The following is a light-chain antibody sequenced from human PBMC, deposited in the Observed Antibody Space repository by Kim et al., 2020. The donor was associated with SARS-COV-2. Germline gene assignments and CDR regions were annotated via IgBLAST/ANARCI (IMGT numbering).Light chain of an antibody. V-gene: IGKV3-15*01. Sequence: SPGGRATLSCRASQSVSNTLAWYQQKPGQAPRLLIYDASTRATGIPARFSGSGSGTEFILTVSSLQSEDFAVYYCQQYNNWPPITFGQGTRLEIK. CDR2: DAS. J-gene: IGKJ5*01. CDR1: QSVSNT. CDR3: QQYNNWPPIT.